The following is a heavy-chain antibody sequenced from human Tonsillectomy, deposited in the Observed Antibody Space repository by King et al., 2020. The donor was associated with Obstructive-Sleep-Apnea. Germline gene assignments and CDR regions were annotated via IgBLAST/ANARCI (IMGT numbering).Heavy chain of an antibody. Sequence: VQLVESGGGLVQPGGSLRLSCAASGFTFSSYAMSWVRQAPGKGLEWVSAISGSGGSTYCADSVRGRFTISRDNSDNTLYVQMNSLRAEDTAVYYCASLSYGDYYGNTYFEYWGQGTLVTVSS. CDR1: GFTFSSYA. V-gene: IGHV3-23*04. D-gene: IGHD4-17*01. J-gene: IGHJ4*02. CDR2: ISGSGGST. CDR3: ASLSYGDYYGNTYFEY.